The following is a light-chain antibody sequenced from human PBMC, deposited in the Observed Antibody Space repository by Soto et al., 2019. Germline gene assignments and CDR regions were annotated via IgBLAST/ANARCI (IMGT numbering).Light chain of an antibody. Sequence: QSALTQPRSVSGSPGQSVTISCTGTSSDVGRYSYVSWYQQHPGQAPKLLIYDVNQRPSGVPDRFSGSKSGNTATLTISGLQAEDGGDYYCPSYAGIDTRYVFGGETKLTVL. J-gene: IGLJ1*01. V-gene: IGLV2-11*01. CDR2: DVN. CDR1: SSDVGRYSY. CDR3: PSYAGIDTRYV.